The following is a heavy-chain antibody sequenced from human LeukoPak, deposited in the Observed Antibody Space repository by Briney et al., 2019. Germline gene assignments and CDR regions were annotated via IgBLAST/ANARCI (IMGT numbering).Heavy chain of an antibody. CDR2: IIPIFGTA. CDR1: GGTFSSYA. V-gene: IGHV1-69*01. D-gene: IGHD4-11*01. CDR3: ATSLSYSNYFPTDY. J-gene: IGHJ4*02. Sequence: SVKVSCKASGGTFSSYAISWVRQAPGQGLDWMGGIIPIFGTANYAQKFQGRVTITADESTSTAYMELSSLRSEDTAVYYCATSLSYSNYFPTDYWGQGTLVTVSS.